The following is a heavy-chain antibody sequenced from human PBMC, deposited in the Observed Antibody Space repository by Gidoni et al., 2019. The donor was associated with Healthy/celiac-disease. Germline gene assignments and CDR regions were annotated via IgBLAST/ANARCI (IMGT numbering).Heavy chain of an antibody. CDR2: IRYDGSNK. CDR1: GFTFSSYG. Sequence: QVQLVESGGGVVQPGGSLRLSCAASGFTFSSYGMHWVRQAPGKGLEWVAFIRYDGSNKYYADSVKGRFTISRDNSKNTLYLQMNSLRAEDTAVYYCAKDGLYCSGGSCYSPYYYDYYMDVWGKGTTVTVSS. D-gene: IGHD2-15*01. V-gene: IGHV3-30*02. CDR3: AKDGLYCSGGSCYSPYYYDYYMDV. J-gene: IGHJ6*03.